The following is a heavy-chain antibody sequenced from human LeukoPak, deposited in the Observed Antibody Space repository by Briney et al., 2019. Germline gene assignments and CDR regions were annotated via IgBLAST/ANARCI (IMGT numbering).Heavy chain of an antibody. J-gene: IGHJ5*02. D-gene: IGHD4-17*01. Sequence: PSETLSLTCTVSGGSISSYYWSWIRQPAGKGLEWIGRIYTSGSTNYNPSLKSRVTLSVDTSKNQFSLKLSSVTAADTAVYYCARDTTVTGWFDPWGQRTLVTVSS. V-gene: IGHV4-4*07. CDR1: GGSISSYY. CDR3: ARDTTVTGWFDP. CDR2: IYTSGST.